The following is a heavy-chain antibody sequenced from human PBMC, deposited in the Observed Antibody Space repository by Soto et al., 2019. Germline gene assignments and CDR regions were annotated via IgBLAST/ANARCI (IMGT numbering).Heavy chain of an antibody. Sequence: SETLSLTCTVSGGSISSGGYYWSWIRQHPGKGLEWIGYIYYSGSTYYNPSLKSRVTISVDTSKNQFSLKLSSVTAADTAVYYCAREWRDYYFDYWGQGTLVTVSS. J-gene: IGHJ4*02. CDR2: IYYSGST. CDR1: GGSISSGGYY. CDR3: AREWRDYYFDY. V-gene: IGHV4-31*03.